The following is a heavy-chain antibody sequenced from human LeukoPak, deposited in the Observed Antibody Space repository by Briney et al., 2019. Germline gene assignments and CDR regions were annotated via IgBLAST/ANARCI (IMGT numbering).Heavy chain of an antibody. D-gene: IGHD3-3*01. J-gene: IGHJ6*03. Sequence: GGSLRLSCAASGFTFSSYSMNWVRQAPGKGLEWVSSISSSSSYIYYADSVKGRFTISRDNAKNSLYLQMNSVRAEDTAVYYCARVVDDFWSGYYNYYYYYYYMDVWGKGTTVTVSS. V-gene: IGHV3-21*01. CDR2: ISSSSSYI. CDR3: ARVVDDFWSGYYNYYYYYYYMDV. CDR1: GFTFSSYS.